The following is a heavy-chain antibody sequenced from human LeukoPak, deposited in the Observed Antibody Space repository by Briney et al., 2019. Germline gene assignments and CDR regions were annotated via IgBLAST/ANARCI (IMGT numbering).Heavy chain of an antibody. V-gene: IGHV4-31*03. CDR1: GGSISSGGYY. J-gene: IGHJ6*03. CDR2: IYYSGST. Sequence: PSETLSLTCTVSGGSISSGGYYWSWIRQHPGKGLEWIGYIYYSGSTYYNPSLKSRVTISVDTSKNQFSLKLSSVTAADTAVYYCARALRGKRNYYMDVWGKGTTVTVSS. CDR3: ARALRGKRNYYMDV. D-gene: IGHD4-23*01.